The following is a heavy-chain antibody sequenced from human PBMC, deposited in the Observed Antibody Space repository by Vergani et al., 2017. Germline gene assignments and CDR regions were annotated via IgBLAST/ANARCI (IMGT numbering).Heavy chain of an antibody. CDR1: GGSFSGYY. CDR2: INHSGST. Sequence: QVQLQQWGAGLLKPSETLSLTCAVYGGSFSGYYWSWIRQPPGKGLEWIGEINHSGSTNYNPSLKSRVTISVDTSKNQFSLKLSSVTAADTAVYYCARGGGSYYDEIDYWGQGTLVTVSS. CDR3: ARGGGSYYDEIDY. D-gene: IGHD1-26*01. V-gene: IGHV4-34*01. J-gene: IGHJ4*02.